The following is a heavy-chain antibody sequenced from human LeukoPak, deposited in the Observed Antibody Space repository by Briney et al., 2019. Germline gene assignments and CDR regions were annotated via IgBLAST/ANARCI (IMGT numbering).Heavy chain of an antibody. CDR2: IIPMFAPA. CDR1: GGTFNSYA. CDR3: VSSTGYYYYMDV. V-gene: IGHV1-69*05. Sequence: GSSVKVSCKASGGTFNSYAITWVRQAPGQGLEWMGGIIPMFAPARYAQNFQGRVTITTDESTSTAYMELSSLKSEDTAVYYCVSSTGYYYYMDVWGKGTTVTVSS. J-gene: IGHJ6*03. D-gene: IGHD2-8*02.